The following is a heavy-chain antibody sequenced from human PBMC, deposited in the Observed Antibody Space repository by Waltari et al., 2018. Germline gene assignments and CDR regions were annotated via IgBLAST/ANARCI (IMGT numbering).Heavy chain of an antibody. V-gene: IGHV4-39*07. J-gene: IGHJ4*02. Sequence: QLQLQESGPGLVKPSETLSLTCTVSGGSISSSSYYWGWIRQPPGKGLEWIGSIYYSGSTYYNPSLKSRVTISVDTSKNQFSLKLSSVTAADTAVYYCARGAYYDFWSGYRYYFDYWGQGTLVTVSS. D-gene: IGHD3-3*01. CDR2: IYYSGST. CDR3: ARGAYYDFWSGYRYYFDY. CDR1: GGSISSSSYY.